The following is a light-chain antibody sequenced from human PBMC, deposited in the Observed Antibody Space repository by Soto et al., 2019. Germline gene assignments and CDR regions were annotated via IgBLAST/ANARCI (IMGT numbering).Light chain of an antibody. Sequence: EIVLTQPPGTLSLSPGERATLFCRASQSVSSNYLAWYQQKPGQAPRLLIYGASSRATGIPDRFSGSGSGTDFTLTISRLEPEDFAVYYCQQYGSSPRTFGQGTKVDIK. V-gene: IGKV3-20*01. CDR3: QQYGSSPRT. CDR1: QSVSSNY. CDR2: GAS. J-gene: IGKJ1*01.